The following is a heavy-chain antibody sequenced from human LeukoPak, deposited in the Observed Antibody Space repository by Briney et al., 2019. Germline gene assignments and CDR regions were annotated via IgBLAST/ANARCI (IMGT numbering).Heavy chain of an antibody. Sequence: GGSLRLSCAASGFTFTSYSMNWVRQAPGKGLEWVSTISGGGGSTYYADSVKGRFTISRDNPKDTLYLQMNSLRAEDTAVYYCAKDRTWIQIFFDYWGQGTLVTVSS. CDR2: ISGGGGST. J-gene: IGHJ4*02. CDR3: AKDRTWIQIFFDY. D-gene: IGHD5-18*01. CDR1: GFTFTSYS. V-gene: IGHV3-23*01.